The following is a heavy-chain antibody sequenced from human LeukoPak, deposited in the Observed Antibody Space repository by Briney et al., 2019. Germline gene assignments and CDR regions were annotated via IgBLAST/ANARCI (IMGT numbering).Heavy chain of an antibody. CDR2: IYYSGST. J-gene: IGHJ4*02. CDR1: GGSISSSSYY. V-gene: IGHV4-39*07. CDR3: ARALDGEYCSGGSCPPIDY. Sequence: SETLSLTCTVSGGSISSSSYYWGWIRQPPGKGLEWIGSIYYSGSTYYNPSLKSRVTISVDTSKNQFSLKLSSVTAADTAVYYCARALDGEYCSGGSCPPIDYWGQGTLVTVSS. D-gene: IGHD2-15*01.